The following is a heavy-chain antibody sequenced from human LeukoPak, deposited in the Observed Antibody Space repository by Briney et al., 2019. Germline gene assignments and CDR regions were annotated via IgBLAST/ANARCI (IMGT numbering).Heavy chain of an antibody. V-gene: IGHV3-23*01. CDR1: GFTFSSYT. J-gene: IGHJ4*02. Sequence: GSLRLSCAASGFTFSSYTMSWVRQAPGKGLEWVSAISGSGGSTYYADSVKGRFTISRDNSKNTLYLQMNSLRAEDTAVYYCAKDPYYHDSSGSDYWGQGTLVTVSS. CDR3: AKDPYYHDSSGSDY. D-gene: IGHD3-22*01. CDR2: ISGSGGST.